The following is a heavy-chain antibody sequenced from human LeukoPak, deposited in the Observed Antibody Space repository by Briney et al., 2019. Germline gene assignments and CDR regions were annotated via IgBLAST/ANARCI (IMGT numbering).Heavy chain of an antibody. D-gene: IGHD3-22*01. CDR1: GFTFSSYG. V-gene: IGHV3-23*01. J-gene: IGHJ4*02. CDR3: AKSDSSGYYSYFDY. Sequence: GGSLRLSCAASGFTFSSYGMSWVRQAPGKGLEWVSAISGSGGSTYYADSVKGRFTISRDNSKNTLYLQMNSLRAEDTAVYYCAKSDSSGYYSYFDYWGQGTLVTVSS. CDR2: ISGSGGST.